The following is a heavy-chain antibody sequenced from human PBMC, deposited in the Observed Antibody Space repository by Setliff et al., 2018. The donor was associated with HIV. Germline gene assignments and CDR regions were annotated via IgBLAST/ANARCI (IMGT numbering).Heavy chain of an antibody. CDR2: INHSGST. Sequence: PSETLSLTCAVSGGSFSVYYWSWIRKPPGKGLGWIGEINHSGSTNYNPSLKSRITISVDTSKDQFSLKLSSETAADTAVHYCARGARLLTAYIDRWDYYYMRVWGKGTTVTVSS. D-gene: IGHD3-9*01. CDR3: ARGARLLTAYIDRWDYYYMRV. J-gene: IGHJ6*03. CDR1: GGSFSVYY. V-gene: IGHV4-34*01.